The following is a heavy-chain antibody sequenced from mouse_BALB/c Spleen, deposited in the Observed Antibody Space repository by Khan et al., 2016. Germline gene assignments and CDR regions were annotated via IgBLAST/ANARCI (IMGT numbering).Heavy chain of an antibody. Sequence: EVQLQESGPGLVKPSQSLSLTCTVTGYSITSDYAWNWIRQFPGNKLEWMGYISYSGSTSYNPSLKSRISITRDTSKNQFFLQLNSVTTEDTATXYCARRGGGRATWFAYWGQGTLVTVSA. J-gene: IGHJ3*01. CDR2: ISYSGST. CDR1: GYSITSDYA. V-gene: IGHV3-2*02. D-gene: IGHD3-1*01. CDR3: ARRGGGRATWFAY.